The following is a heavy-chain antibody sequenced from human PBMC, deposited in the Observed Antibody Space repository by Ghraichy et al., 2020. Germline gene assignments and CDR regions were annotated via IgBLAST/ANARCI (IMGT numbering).Heavy chain of an antibody. D-gene: IGHD1-7*01. CDR1: DYTFTSYD. J-gene: IGHJ4*02. CDR2: VNPYSGNT. Sequence: ASVKVSCKASDYTFTSYDLNWVRQVPGQGLEWMGWVNPYSGNTKYAEKFRGRVTMTTDTSTTTAFLELRRLQSDDTAVYYCARDAVRWAECGGTLSSRGPNWNFCNPYFDSWGQGTLVTVSS. CDR3: ARDAVRWAECGGTLSSRGPNWNFCNPYFDS. V-gene: IGHV1-18*04.